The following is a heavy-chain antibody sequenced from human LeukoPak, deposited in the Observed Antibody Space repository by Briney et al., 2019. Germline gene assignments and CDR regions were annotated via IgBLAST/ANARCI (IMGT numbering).Heavy chain of an antibody. D-gene: IGHD3-3*01. CDR3: ARVPAHYDFWSGYYFDY. CDR2: ISAYNGNT. J-gene: IGHJ4*02. Sequence: ASVKVSCKASGYTFTSYAMNWVRQAPGQGLERMGWISAYNGNTNYAQKLQGRVTMTTDTSTSTAYMELRSLRSDDTAVYYCARVPAHYDFWSGYYFDYWGQGTLVTVSS. V-gene: IGHV1-18*01. CDR1: GYTFTSYA.